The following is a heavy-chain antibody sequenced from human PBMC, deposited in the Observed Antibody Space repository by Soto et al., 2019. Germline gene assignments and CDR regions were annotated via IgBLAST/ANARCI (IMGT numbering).Heavy chain of an antibody. V-gene: IGHV3-48*02. CDR3: ARVFYSLAGTGGLDY. J-gene: IGHJ4*02. Sequence: EVQLVESGGGLVQPGGSLRLSCAASGFTFSSYSMNWVRQAPGKGLEWVSYISSSSSTIYYADSVKGRFTISRDNAKNSLYLHMNSLRDEDTAVYYCARVFYSLAGTGGLDYWGQGTLVTVSS. CDR1: GFTFSSYS. D-gene: IGHD6-19*01. CDR2: ISSSSSTI.